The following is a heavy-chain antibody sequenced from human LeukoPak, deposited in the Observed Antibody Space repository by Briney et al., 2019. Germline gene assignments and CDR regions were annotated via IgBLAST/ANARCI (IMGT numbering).Heavy chain of an antibody. CDR2: ISYDGSNK. CDR1: GFTFSSYA. D-gene: IGHD2-21*02. V-gene: IGHV3-30*04. Sequence: PGGSLRLSCAASGFTFSSYAMHWVRQAPGKGLEWVAVISYDGSNKYYADSVKGRFTISRDNSKNTLYLQMNSLRAEDTAVYYCGRDKHIVVVTAIYWGQGTLVTVSS. CDR3: GRDKHIVVVTAIY. J-gene: IGHJ4*02.